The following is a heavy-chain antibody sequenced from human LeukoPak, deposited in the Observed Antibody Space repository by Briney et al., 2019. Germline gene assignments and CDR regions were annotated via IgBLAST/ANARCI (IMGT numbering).Heavy chain of an antibody. J-gene: IGHJ4*02. CDR3: ARGRPSGMVRRVIFDY. Sequence: PSETLSLTCAVYGGSLSGYYWSWIRQPPGKGLERIGEINHSGSTNYNPSLKSRVTISVDTSKNQFSLKLSSVTAADTAVYYCARGRPSGMVRRVIFDYWGQGTLVTVSS. CDR1: GGSLSGYY. CDR2: INHSGST. V-gene: IGHV4-34*01. D-gene: IGHD3-10*01.